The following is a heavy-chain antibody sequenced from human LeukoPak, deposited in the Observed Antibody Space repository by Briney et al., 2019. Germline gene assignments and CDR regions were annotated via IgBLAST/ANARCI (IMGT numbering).Heavy chain of an antibody. D-gene: IGHD1-26*01. CDR3: AKDRTVGASYWYFDL. CDR1: GFTFSTYS. J-gene: IGHJ2*01. CDR2: ISSSSSTI. V-gene: IGHV3-48*01. Sequence: GGSLRLSCAASGFTFSTYSMNWVRQAPGKGLEWVSYISSSSSTIYYADSVKGRFTISRDNAKNSLYLQMNTLRAEDTAIYYCAKDRTVGASYWYFDLWGRGTLVTVSS.